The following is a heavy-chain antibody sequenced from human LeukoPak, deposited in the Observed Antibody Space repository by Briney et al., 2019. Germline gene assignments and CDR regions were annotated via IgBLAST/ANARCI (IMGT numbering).Heavy chain of an antibody. Sequence: PGGSLRLSCAASGFTFSSYAMHWVRQAPGKGLEWVAVISYDGSNKYYADSVKGRFTSSRDNSKNTLYLQMNSLRAEDTAVYYCATGLGAPNYFDYWGQGTLVTVSS. CDR3: ATGLGAPNYFDY. J-gene: IGHJ4*02. D-gene: IGHD3/OR15-3a*01. CDR2: ISYDGSNK. CDR1: GFTFSSYA. V-gene: IGHV3-30*07.